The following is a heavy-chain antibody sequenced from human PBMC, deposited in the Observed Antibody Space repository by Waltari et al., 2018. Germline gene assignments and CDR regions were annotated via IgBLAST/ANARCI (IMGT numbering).Heavy chain of an antibody. J-gene: IGHJ5*01. CDR2: VSGTGGTT. CDR3: AKDAYGGDRLNWFDY. D-gene: IGHD2-21*02. Sequence: EVQLLESGGGMVQPGGSLRLSCAASGFTFSIYAMSWVRQAPGKGLEWVSSVSGTGGTTYYADSVKGRFTISRDNSKNTLYLQINSLRAEDTAVYYCAKDAYGGDRLNWFDYWGQGTLVTVSS. V-gene: IGHV3-23*01. CDR1: GFTFSIYA.